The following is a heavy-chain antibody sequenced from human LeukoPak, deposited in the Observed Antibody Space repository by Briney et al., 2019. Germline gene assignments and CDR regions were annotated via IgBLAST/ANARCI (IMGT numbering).Heavy chain of an antibody. CDR1: GGSISSGSYY. D-gene: IGHD3-22*01. V-gene: IGHV4-30-4*01. CDR2: IYYSGST. CDR3: ARDIHYDSSGYLDYYFDY. J-gene: IGHJ4*02. Sequence: PSETLSLTCTVSGGSISSGSYYWSWIRQPPGKGLEWIGYIYYSGSTYYNPSLKSRVTISVDTSKNQFSLKLSSVTAADTAVYYCARDIHYDSSGYLDYYFDYWGQGTLVTVSS.